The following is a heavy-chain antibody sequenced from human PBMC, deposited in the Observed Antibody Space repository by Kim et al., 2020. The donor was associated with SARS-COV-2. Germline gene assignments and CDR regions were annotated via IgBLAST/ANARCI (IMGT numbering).Heavy chain of an antibody. CDR3: ARDSYSSSWYPTRDGMDV. CDR1: GFTFSSYS. D-gene: IGHD6-13*01. V-gene: IGHV3-48*04. Sequence: GGSLRLSCAASGFTFSSYSMNWVRQAPGKGLEWVSYISSSSSTIYYADSVKGRFTISRDNAKNSLYLQMNSLRAEDTAVYYCARDSYSSSWYPTRDGMDVWGQGTTVTVSS. CDR2: ISSSSSTI. J-gene: IGHJ6*02.